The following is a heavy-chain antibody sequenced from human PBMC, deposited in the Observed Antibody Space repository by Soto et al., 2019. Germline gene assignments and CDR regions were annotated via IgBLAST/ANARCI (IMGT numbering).Heavy chain of an antibody. D-gene: IGHD5-18*01. V-gene: IGHV1-69*01. CDR3: AGASDSTWYNWLDP. CDR2: IIPTFGTT. Sequence: QVQLVQSGAEVKKPGSSVKVSCKAPGGNFSSNGIRWVRQAPGQGLELMGGIIPTFGTTNYAHKFRGRVTITADESTGTAYMALSSLRSADTAVYYCAGASDSTWYNWLDPWGQGTLVTVSS. CDR1: GGNFSSNG. J-gene: IGHJ5*02.